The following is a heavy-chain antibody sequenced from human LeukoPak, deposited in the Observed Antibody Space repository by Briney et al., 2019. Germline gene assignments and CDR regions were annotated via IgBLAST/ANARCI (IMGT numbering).Heavy chain of an antibody. CDR1: GFTFSSYL. CDR3: ARDLDYKLVY. V-gene: IGHV3-74*01. D-gene: IGHD4/OR15-4a*01. Sequence: GGSLRHSCAASGFTFSSYLMHWVRQAPGKGLVWVSRINTDGSTTNYADSVKGRFTISRDNAKNTLYLQMNSLRVEDTAVYYCARDLDYKLVYWSQGTLVTVSS. J-gene: IGHJ4*02. CDR2: INTDGSTT.